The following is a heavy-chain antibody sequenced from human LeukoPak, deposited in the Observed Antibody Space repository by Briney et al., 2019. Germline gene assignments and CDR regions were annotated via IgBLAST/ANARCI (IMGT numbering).Heavy chain of an antibody. CDR3: ASDAYYGSGSYTSYYYYYYMDV. D-gene: IGHD3-10*01. J-gene: IGHJ6*03. CDR1: GGSISSHY. CDR2: IYYSGST. V-gene: IGHV4-59*11. Sequence: PSETLSLTCSVSGGSISSHYWSWIRQPPGKGLEWIGYIYYSGSTNYNPSLKSRVTISVDTSKIQFSLKLSSVTAADTAVYYCASDAYYGSGSYTSYYYYYYMDVWGKGTTVTVSS.